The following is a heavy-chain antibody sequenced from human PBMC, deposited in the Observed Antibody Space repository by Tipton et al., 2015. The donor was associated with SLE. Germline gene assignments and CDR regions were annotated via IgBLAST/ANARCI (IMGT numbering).Heavy chain of an antibody. Sequence: TLSLTCTVSCDSISSHTYYWAWIRQPPGKGLESVGTIYYTGATYYNPSLKSRVTMSVDTSNNQFSLRLNSVKAADTAVYYCARQTSSTYDWYFDLWGRGTLVTVSS. CDR2: IYYTGAT. D-gene: IGHD6-13*01. CDR1: CDSISSHTYY. V-gene: IGHV4-39*07. CDR3: ARQTSSTYDWYFDL. J-gene: IGHJ2*01.